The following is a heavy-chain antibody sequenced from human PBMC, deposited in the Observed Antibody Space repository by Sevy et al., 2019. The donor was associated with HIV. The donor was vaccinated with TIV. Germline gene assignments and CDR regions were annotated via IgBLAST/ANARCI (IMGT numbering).Heavy chain of an antibody. CDR2: ISSSSGTI. D-gene: IGHD3-22*01. Sequence: GGSLRLSCAASGFTFNSYNMNWVRQAPGKGLEWVSYISSSSGTIYYADSVKGRFTISRDNAMNSLYLQMNSLRVEDTVVYYCARDRGYDSSGYPSEDAFDIWGQGTMVTVSS. CDR1: GFTFNSYN. V-gene: IGHV3-48*01. J-gene: IGHJ3*02. CDR3: ARDRGYDSSGYPSEDAFDI.